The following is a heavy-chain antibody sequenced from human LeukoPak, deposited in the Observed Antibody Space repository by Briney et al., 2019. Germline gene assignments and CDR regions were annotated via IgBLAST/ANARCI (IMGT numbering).Heavy chain of an antibody. V-gene: IGHV1-2*02. Sequence: RASVKVSCKASGYTFTGYYMHWVRQAPGQGLEWMGWINPNSGGTNYAQKFQGGVTMTRDTSISTAYMELSRLRSDDTAVYYCARDQGLGETYYDILTGYYFDYWGQGTLVTVSS. CDR3: ARDQGLGETYYDILTGYYFDY. J-gene: IGHJ4*02. D-gene: IGHD3-9*01. CDR2: INPNSGGT. CDR1: GYTFTGYY.